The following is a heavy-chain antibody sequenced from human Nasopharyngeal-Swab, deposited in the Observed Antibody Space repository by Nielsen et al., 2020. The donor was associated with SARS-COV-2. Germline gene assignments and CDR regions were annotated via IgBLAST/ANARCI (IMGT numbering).Heavy chain of an antibody. CDR3: ARDSMGGDGYNYYFDY. Sequence: WIRQPPGKGLEWVANIKQDGSEKYYVDSVKGRFTISRDNSKNTLYLQMNSLRAEDTAVYYCARDSMGGDGYNYYFDYWGQGTLVTVSS. J-gene: IGHJ4*02. CDR2: IKQDGSEK. D-gene: IGHD5-24*01. V-gene: IGHV3-7*01.